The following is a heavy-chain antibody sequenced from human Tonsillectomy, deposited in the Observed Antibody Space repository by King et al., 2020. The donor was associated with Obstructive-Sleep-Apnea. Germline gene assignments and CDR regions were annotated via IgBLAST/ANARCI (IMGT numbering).Heavy chain of an antibody. CDR2: IDPSDSYT. J-gene: IGHJ4*02. CDR1: GYSFSTYW. Sequence: EVQLVESGAEVKKPGESLRISCKGSGYSFSTYWINWVRQMPGKGLEWMGRIDPSDSYTHYSPSFQGHVTMSADKSISTAYLQWSSLKASDTAIYYCARRLSGGSSGWFSVPFDWWGQGTLVTVSS. D-gene: IGHD6-19*01. CDR3: ARRLSGGSSGWFSVPFDW. V-gene: IGHV5-10-1*03.